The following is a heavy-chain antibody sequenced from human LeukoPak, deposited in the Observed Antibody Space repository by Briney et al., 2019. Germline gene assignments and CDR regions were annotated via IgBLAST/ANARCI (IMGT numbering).Heavy chain of an antibody. CDR2: IYYSGST. CDR3: AREFYCDSDCYLYFHF. D-gene: IGHD2-21*02. V-gene: IGHV4-39*07. Sequence: PSETLSLTCTVSGGSISSSSYYWGWIRQPPGKGLEWIGSIYYSGSTYYNPSLKSRLTMSVDTSKNQFSLKLRSVTAADTAVYYCAREFYCDSDCYLYFHFWGQGTLVTVSS. CDR1: GGSISSSSYY. J-gene: IGHJ4*02.